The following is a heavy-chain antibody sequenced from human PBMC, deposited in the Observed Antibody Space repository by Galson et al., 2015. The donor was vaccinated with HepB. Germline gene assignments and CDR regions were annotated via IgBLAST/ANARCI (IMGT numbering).Heavy chain of an antibody. Sequence: SLRLSCAASGFTFSSYSMNWVRQAPGKGLEWVSSISSSSSYIYYADSVKGRFTISRDNAKNSLYLQMNSLRAKDTAVYYCARVNPGAAFDIWGQGTMVTVSS. CDR3: ARVNPGAAFDI. J-gene: IGHJ3*02. V-gene: IGHV3-21*01. CDR1: GFTFSSYS. CDR2: ISSSSSYI. D-gene: IGHD3-10*01.